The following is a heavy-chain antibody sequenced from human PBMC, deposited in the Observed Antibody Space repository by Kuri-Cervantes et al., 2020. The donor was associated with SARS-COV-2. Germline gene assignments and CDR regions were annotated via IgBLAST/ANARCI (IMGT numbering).Heavy chain of an antibody. D-gene: IGHD4-17*01. CDR3: ARTPVTTLVFDF. CDR2: ISYDGSNK. Sequence: GGSLRLSCAASGFTFSSYGMHWVRQAPGKGLEWVAVISYDGSNKYYADSVKGRFTISRDNAKNSLYLQMDNLTPDDTAFYFCARTPVTTLVFDFWGQGVLVTVSS. V-gene: IGHV3-30*03. CDR1: GFTFSSYG. J-gene: IGHJ4*02.